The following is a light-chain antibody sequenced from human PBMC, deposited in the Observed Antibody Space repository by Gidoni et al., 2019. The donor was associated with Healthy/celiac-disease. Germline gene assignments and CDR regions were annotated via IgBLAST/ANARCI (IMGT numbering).Light chain of an antibody. Sequence: QSALTQPASVSGSPGQSITISCTGTSSDVGGYNYVSWYQQHPGKASKLMIYEVSNLPSGVSNRFSGSKYGNTASLTIAGLQAEDEADYYCSSYTSSSTVVFGGGTKLTVL. CDR3: SSYTSSSTVV. J-gene: IGLJ2*01. CDR1: SSDVGGYNY. CDR2: EVS. V-gene: IGLV2-14*01.